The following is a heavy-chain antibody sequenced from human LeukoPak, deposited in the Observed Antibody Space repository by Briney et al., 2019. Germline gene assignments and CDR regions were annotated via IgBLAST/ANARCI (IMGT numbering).Heavy chain of an antibody. CDR3: AATDYALDY. CDR1: GYTFTNYA. CDR2: LSTYNGNT. V-gene: IGHV1-18*04. Sequence: ASVKVSCKASGYTFTNYAISWVRQAPGQGLEWMGWLSTYNGNTNYAQKLQGRVTMTTDTSTSTAYMELRSLRSDDTAVYYCAATDYALDYWGQGTLVTVSS. D-gene: IGHD4-17*01. J-gene: IGHJ4*02.